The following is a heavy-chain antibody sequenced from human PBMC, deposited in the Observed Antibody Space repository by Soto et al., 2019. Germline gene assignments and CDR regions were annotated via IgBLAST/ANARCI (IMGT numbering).Heavy chain of an antibody. V-gene: IGHV4-4*07. Sequence: QVQLQESGPGLVKPSETLSLTCTVSGDSINSYWWSWIRQSAGKGLEWIGRVYTSGTTNYNPSLKSRVTMSVDTSRNHVSLKLSSVTAADTAIYYCAREGSGSFYVDYWGQGTLVTVSS. CDR2: VYTSGTT. D-gene: IGHD1-26*01. J-gene: IGHJ4*02. CDR1: GDSINSYW. CDR3: AREGSGSFYVDY.